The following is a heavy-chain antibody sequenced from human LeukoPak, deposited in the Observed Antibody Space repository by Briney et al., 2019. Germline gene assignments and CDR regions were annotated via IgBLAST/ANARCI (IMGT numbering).Heavy chain of an antibody. CDR2: IDKKDKGYATAT. CDR3: AGVGAQKVFDY. J-gene: IGHJ4*02. Sequence: PGGSLRLSCAASGFAFSGSAIHWVRQSSGKGLEWVGQIDKKDKGYATATAYAASVKGRFTISRDDSINTAYLQMKSLKTEDTAVYYCAGVGAQKVFDYWGQGTLVTVSS. V-gene: IGHV3-73*01. CDR1: GFAFSGSA. D-gene: IGHD1-26*01.